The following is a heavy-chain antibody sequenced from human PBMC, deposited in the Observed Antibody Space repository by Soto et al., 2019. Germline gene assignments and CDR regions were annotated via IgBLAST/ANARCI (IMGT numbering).Heavy chain of an antibody. Sequence: EVQLVESGGGLVQPGGSLILSCAASGFKFGDYNMNWVRQAPGKGLEWVSYISGSSSTIYYTDSVKGRFTISRDNARNSLYLQMDSLRDEDTAVYHCARDTNKGDYWGQGTLVTVSS. V-gene: IGHV3-48*02. CDR3: ARDTNKGDY. J-gene: IGHJ4*02. D-gene: IGHD2-2*01. CDR2: ISGSSSTI. CDR1: GFKFGDYN.